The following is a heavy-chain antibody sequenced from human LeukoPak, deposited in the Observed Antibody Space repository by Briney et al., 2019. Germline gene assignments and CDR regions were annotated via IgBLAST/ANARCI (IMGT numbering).Heavy chain of an antibody. J-gene: IGHJ4*02. Sequence: RASVKVSCKASGYTFTSYGISRVRQAPGQGLEWMGGIIPIFGTANYAQKFQDRVTITADESTSTAYMELSSLRSEDTAVHYCASNPPRGYSYGYFDYWGQGTLVTVSS. V-gene: IGHV1-69*13. CDR1: GYTFTSYG. D-gene: IGHD5-18*01. CDR3: ASNPPRGYSYGYFDY. CDR2: IIPIFGTA.